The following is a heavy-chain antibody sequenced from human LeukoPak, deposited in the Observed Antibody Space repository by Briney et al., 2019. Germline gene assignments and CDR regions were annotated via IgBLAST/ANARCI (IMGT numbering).Heavy chain of an antibody. CDR2: TSSSDAGK. CDR3: ARFRTAMQLWKGYYFDY. CDR1: GFTFSSYE. V-gene: IGHV3-48*03. J-gene: IGHJ4*02. D-gene: IGHD5-18*01. Sequence: PGGSLRLSCAASGFTFSSYEMNWVRQAPGKGLEWVSATSSSDAGKYYADSVRGRFTISRDNSRNTMYLQMNSLRAEDTAVYYCARFRTAMQLWKGYYFDYWGQGTLVTVSS.